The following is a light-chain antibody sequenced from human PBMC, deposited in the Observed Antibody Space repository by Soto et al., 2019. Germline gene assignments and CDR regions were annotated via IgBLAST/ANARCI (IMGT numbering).Light chain of an antibody. CDR1: TSDVGGYNY. J-gene: IGLJ2*01. CDR3: SSYTSRNTLV. CDR2: EVS. Sequence: QSALTQPPSASGSPGQSVTISCTGTTSDVGGYNYVSWYQLHPDKVPKLIIYEVSNRPSGVSNRFSGSKSGTTASLTIAGLQAEDEADYYCSSYTSRNTLVFGGGTKVTVL. V-gene: IGLV2-14*01.